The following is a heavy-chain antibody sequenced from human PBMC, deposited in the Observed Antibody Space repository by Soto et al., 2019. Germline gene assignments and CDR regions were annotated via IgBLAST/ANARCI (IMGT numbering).Heavy chain of an antibody. CDR3: ARDADSSGYYSEFDY. CDR1: GYTFTGYY. CDR2: INPNSGGT. Sequence: ASVKVSCKASGYTFTGYYMHWVRQAPGQGLEWMGWINPNSGGTNYAQKFQGRVTMTRDTSISTAYMELSRLRSGDTAVYYCARDADSSGYYSEFDYWGQGTLVTVSS. J-gene: IGHJ4*02. D-gene: IGHD3-22*01. V-gene: IGHV1-2*02.